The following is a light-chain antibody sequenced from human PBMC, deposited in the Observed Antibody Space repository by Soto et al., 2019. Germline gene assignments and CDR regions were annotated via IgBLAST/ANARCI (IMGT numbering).Light chain of an antibody. V-gene: IGLV2-8*01. CDR1: SSDVGGYYY. CDR2: EVS. J-gene: IGLJ1*01. Sequence: QSALTQPPSASASPGQSVTISCTGTSSDVGGYYYVSWYQQHPGKAPKLMIYEVSKRPSGVPDRFSGSKSGNTASLTVSGLQAEDEADYYCSSYAGTNTPYVFGTGTKLTVL. CDR3: SSYAGTNTPYV.